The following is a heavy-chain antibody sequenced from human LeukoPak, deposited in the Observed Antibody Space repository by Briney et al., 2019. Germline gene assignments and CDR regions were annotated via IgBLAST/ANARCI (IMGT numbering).Heavy chain of an antibody. CDR1: GASFSGYY. J-gene: IGHJ3*02. Sequence: PSETLSLTCAVYGASFSGYYWSWIRQPPGKGLEWLGEINHSGSTNYNPSLMSRGTISVDTSKNQFSLKLSSVTAADTAVYYCARAPYYYDSDDAFDIWGQGTMVTVSS. CDR2: INHSGST. D-gene: IGHD3-22*01. CDR3: ARAPYYYDSDDAFDI. V-gene: IGHV4-34*01.